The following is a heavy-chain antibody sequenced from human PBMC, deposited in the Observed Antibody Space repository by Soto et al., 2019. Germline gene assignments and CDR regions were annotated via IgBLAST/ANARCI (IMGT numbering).Heavy chain of an antibody. V-gene: IGHV4-59*01. CDR3: ARCVSRGSPRSIVY. Sequence: SETLSLTCTVSGGSISSYYWSWIRQPPGKGLEWIGYIYYSGSTNYNPSLKSRVTISVDTSKNQFSLKLSSVTAADTAVYYCARCVSRGSPRSIVYWGQGTLVTGSA. CDR2: IYYSGST. J-gene: IGHJ4*02. CDR1: GGSISSYY. D-gene: IGHD6-19*01.